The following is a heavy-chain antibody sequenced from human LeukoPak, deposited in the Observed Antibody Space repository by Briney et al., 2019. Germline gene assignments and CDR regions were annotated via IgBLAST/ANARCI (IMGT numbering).Heavy chain of an antibody. D-gene: IGHD6-13*01. Sequence: GGSLRLSCAASGLTFNNFALNWVRQAPGKGLEWVSGISSDGGTTYYADSVKGRFAISRDNSKNTLYLQMNSLRAEDTALYYCASLYSTYYWGQGTLVTVSS. CDR2: ISSDGGTT. CDR3: ASLYSTYY. V-gene: IGHV3-23*01. J-gene: IGHJ4*02. CDR1: GLTFNNFA.